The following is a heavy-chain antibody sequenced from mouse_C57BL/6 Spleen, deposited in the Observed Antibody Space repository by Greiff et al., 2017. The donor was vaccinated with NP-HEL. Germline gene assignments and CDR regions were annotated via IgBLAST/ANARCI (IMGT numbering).Heavy chain of an antibody. CDR2: IDPETGGT. CDR1: GYTFTDYE. D-gene: IGHD1-1*01. Sequence: QVQLKESGAELVRPGASVTLSCKASGYTFTDYEMHWVKQTPVHGLEWIGAIDPETGGTAYNQKFKGKAILTADKSSSTAYMELRSLTSEDSAVYYCTRSGILLRYYFDYWGQGTTLTVSS. V-gene: IGHV1-15*01. J-gene: IGHJ2*01. CDR3: TRSGILLRYYFDY.